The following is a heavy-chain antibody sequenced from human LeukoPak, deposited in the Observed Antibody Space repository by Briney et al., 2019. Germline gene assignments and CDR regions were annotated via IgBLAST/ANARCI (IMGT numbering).Heavy chain of an antibody. CDR2: ISWNSGSI. Sequence: QPGRSLRLSCAASGFTFDDYAMHWVRQAPGKGLEWVSGISWNSGSIGYADSVKGRFTISRDNAKNSLYLQMNSLRAEDTALYYCAKEGDGGFDYWGQGTLVTVSS. J-gene: IGHJ4*02. V-gene: IGHV3-9*01. CDR3: AKEGDGGFDY. D-gene: IGHD4-23*01. CDR1: GFTFDDYA.